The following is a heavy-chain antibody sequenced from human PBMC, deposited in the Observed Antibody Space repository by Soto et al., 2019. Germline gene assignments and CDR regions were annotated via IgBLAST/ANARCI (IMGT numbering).Heavy chain of an antibody. J-gene: IGHJ6*02. D-gene: IGHD3-3*01. CDR2: INPNSGGT. Sequence: ASVKVSCKASGYTFTGYYMDWVRQAPGQGLEWMGWINPNSGGTNYAQKFQGWVTMTRDTSISTAYMELSRLRSDDTAVYYCARATNDAYYDFWSGYLGVWGQGTTVTVSS. CDR1: GYTFTGYY. V-gene: IGHV1-2*04. CDR3: ARATNDAYYDFWSGYLGV.